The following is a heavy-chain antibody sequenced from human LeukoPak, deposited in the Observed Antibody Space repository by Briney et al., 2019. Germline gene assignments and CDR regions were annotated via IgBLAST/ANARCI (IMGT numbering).Heavy chain of an antibody. J-gene: IGHJ4*02. CDR2: IHSGGST. D-gene: IGHD1-14*01. V-gene: IGHV3-66*02. CDR3: ARMDLWRGAGGWSYFDY. Sequence: PGGSLRLSCATSGFIVSSKYMIWVRQAPGKGLEWVSVIHSGGSTYDADSEKGRFTISRDNSKNTVYLQMNSLRPEDTAVYYCARMDLWRGAGGWSYFDYWGQGTLVTVSS. CDR1: GFIVSSKY.